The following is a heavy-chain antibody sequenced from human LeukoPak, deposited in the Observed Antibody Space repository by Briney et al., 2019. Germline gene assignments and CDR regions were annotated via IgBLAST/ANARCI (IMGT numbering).Heavy chain of an antibody. CDR3: ARQAFGYCSSTSCYAVDY. V-gene: IGHV4-39*01. D-gene: IGHD2-2*03. J-gene: IGHJ4*02. Sequence: PSETLSLTCTVSGGSISSSSYYWGWIRQPPGKGLEWIGSIYSSGSTYYNPSLKSRVTISVDTSKNQFSLKLSSVTAADTAVYYCARQAFGYCSSTSCYAVDYWGQGTLATVSS. CDR2: IYSSGST. CDR1: GGSISSSSYY.